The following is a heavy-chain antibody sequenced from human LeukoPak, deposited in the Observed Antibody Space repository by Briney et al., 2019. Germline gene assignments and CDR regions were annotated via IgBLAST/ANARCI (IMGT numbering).Heavy chain of an antibody. CDR2: TYPGDSDT. J-gene: IGHJ6*02. Sequence: GESLKISCKGSGYIFTNYWIAWVRQLPGKGLEWMGITYPGDSDTRYSPSFQGQVTISADKSISTAYLQWSSLEASDTAMYYCARHQGSNYGLDVWGQGTTVTVSS. V-gene: IGHV5-51*01. CDR3: ARHQGSNYGLDV. CDR1: GYIFTNYW. D-gene: IGHD6-13*01.